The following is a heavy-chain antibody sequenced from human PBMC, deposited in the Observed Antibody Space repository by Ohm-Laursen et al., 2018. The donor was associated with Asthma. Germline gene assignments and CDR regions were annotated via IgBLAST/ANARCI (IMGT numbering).Heavy chain of an antibody. D-gene: IGHD1-26*01. CDR1: GYTFSRYS. V-gene: IGHV3-21*01. CDR3: ARIGPEWELPGREYSLHH. J-gene: IGHJ1*01. CDR2: VSTASTFI. Sequence: SLRLSCAAPGYTFSRYSIHWVRQVPGKGLEWVASVSTASTFIYYADPVRGRFTTSRDNAKNSVYLQMNSLRAEDTALYYCARIGPEWELPGREYSLHHWGRGTQGTVSS.